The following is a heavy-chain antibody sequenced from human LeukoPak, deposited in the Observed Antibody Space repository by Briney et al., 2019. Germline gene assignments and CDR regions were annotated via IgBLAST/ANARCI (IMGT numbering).Heavy chain of an antibody. D-gene: IGHD4-17*01. J-gene: IGHJ4*02. CDR2: IYSGGST. CDR3: ARDTVASTDDY. V-gene: IGHV3-53*01. Sequence: GGSLRLSCAASGFTVRSNYMTWVRQAPGKGLEWVSVIYSGGSTYYADSVKGRFTISRDNFKNMLYLQMNSLRVEDTAVYYCARDTVASTDDYWGQGTLVTVSS. CDR1: GFTVRSNY.